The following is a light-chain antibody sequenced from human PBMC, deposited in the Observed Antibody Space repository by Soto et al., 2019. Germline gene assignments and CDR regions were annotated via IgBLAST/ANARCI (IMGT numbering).Light chain of an antibody. CDR1: QSISNY. J-gene: IGKJ1*01. V-gene: IGKV3-20*01. Sequence: DIVMTQSPATLSFSPGERATLSCMASQSISNYLAWYQQKPGQAPRLLIYGASGRATGIPDRFSGSGSRTDCTLIITRLEPEDVALYYCQQYGSSPWTLGQGTKVDIK. CDR2: GAS. CDR3: QQYGSSPWT.